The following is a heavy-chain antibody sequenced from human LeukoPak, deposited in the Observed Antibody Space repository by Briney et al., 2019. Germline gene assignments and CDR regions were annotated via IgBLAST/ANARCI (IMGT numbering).Heavy chain of an antibody. CDR1: GGSFSNYY. V-gene: IGHV4-34*01. CDR3: ASGAAMAKIDY. Sequence: SETLSLTCAVYGGSFSNYYWSWIRQSPGKGLEWIGEINHSGSTNYNPSLKSRVTISVDTSKNQFSLKLSSVTAADTAVYYCASGAAMAKIDYWGQGTLVTVSS. D-gene: IGHD5-18*01. J-gene: IGHJ4*02. CDR2: INHSGST.